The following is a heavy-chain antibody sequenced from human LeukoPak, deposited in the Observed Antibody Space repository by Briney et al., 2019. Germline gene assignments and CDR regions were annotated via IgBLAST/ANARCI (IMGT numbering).Heavy chain of an antibody. CDR2: INSDGSST. J-gene: IGHJ6*03. CDR1: GFTFSGYW. V-gene: IGHV3-74*01. CDR3: ARGRIDYYMDV. Sequence: GGSLRLSCAASGFTFSGYWMHWVRQAPGKGLVWVSRINSDGSSTSYADSVKGRFTISRDNAKNTLYLQMNSLRAEDTAVYYCARGRIDYYMDVWGKGTTVTVSS.